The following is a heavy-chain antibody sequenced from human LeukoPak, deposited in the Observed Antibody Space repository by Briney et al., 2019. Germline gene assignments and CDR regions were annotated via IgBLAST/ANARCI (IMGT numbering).Heavy chain of an antibody. Sequence: GGSLRLSCAASGFTFSSYWMHWVRQAPGKGLVWVSRINSDGSSTSYADSVKGRFTISRDNAKNTLYLQMNGLRAEDTAVYYCARARYYGDSYVDYWGQGTLVTVSS. V-gene: IGHV3-74*01. CDR2: INSDGSST. CDR3: ARARYYGDSYVDY. D-gene: IGHD4-17*01. CDR1: GFTFSSYW. J-gene: IGHJ4*02.